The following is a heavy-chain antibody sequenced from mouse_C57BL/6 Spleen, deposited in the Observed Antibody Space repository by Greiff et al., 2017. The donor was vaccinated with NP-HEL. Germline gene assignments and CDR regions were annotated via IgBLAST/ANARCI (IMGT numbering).Heavy chain of an antibody. J-gene: IGHJ1*03. CDR2: IYPGDGDT. CDR3: ARSRDSWYFDV. Sequence: QVHVKQSGAELVKPGASVKISCKASGYAFSSYWMNWVKQRPGKGLEWIGQIYPGDGDTNYNGKFKGKATLTADKSSSTAYMQLSSLTSEDSAVYFCARSRDSWYFDVWGTGTTVTVSS. CDR1: GYAFSSYW. V-gene: IGHV1-80*01.